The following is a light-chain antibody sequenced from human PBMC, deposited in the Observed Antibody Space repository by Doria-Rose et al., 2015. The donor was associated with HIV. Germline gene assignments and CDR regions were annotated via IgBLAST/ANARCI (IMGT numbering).Light chain of an antibody. CDR1: QSFSSTY. CDR3: LQYGTSWT. J-gene: IGKJ1*01. CDR2: DGS. V-gene: IGKV3-20*01. Sequence: FTQSPGTLSLSPGERATLSCRASQSFSSTYLAWYQHKPGQAPSLLIYDGSTRATGIPDRFSASRSGTDFTLTINRLEPEDFALYYCLQYGTSWTFGQGTKVEI.